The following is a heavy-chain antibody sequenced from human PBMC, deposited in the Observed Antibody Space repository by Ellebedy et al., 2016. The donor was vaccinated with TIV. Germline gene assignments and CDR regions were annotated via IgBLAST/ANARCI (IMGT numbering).Heavy chain of an antibody. CDR2: ISGSGDST. J-gene: IGHJ4*02. CDR1: GFTFSSYA. CDR3: AKLGAFDSSGYPSTPSFDY. V-gene: IGHV3-23*01. D-gene: IGHD3-22*01. Sequence: PGGSLRLSCAASGFTFSSYAMNWVRQAPGKGLEWVSAISGSGDSTYYAGSVKGRFTIFRDNSKNTLYLQMNSLRAEDTAVYYCAKLGAFDSSGYPSTPSFDYWGQGTLVTVSS.